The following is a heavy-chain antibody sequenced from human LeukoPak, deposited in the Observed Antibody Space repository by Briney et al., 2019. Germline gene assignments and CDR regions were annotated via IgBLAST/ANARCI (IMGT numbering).Heavy chain of an antibody. CDR3: VKDAPLPFDF. Sequence: GGSLRLSCAASGFTFRDFAMSWVRQAPGKGLEWVSAISGDAHSTYYADSLKGRFTISRDNSKNTLYLQMSSLRAADTATYFCVKDAPLPFDFWGQGALVIVSS. CDR2: ISGDAHST. CDR1: GFTFRDFA. J-gene: IGHJ4*02. V-gene: IGHV3-23*01.